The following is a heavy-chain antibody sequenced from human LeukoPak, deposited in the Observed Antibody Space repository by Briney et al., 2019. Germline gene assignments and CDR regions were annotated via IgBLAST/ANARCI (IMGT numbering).Heavy chain of an antibody. CDR3: ARGKYYDILTGPPSNWFDP. J-gene: IGHJ5*02. CDR2: IYYSGST. CDR1: GGSLSSYY. Sequence: PSETLSLTCTVSGGSLSSYYWSWIRQPPGKGLEWIGYIYYSGSTNYNPSLKSRVTISADTSKNQFSLKLSSVTAADTAVYYCARGKYYDILTGPPSNWFDPWGQGTLVTVSS. D-gene: IGHD3-9*01. V-gene: IGHV4-59*08.